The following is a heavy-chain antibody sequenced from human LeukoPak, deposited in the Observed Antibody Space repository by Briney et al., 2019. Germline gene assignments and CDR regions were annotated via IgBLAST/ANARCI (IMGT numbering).Heavy chain of an antibody. CDR3: AKGPLIEVAGTTWDY. CDR2: INYSGAGT. CDR1: GFTFNSYA. Sequence: PGGSLRLSCAASGFTFNSYAMSWVRQAPGKGLEWVSAINYSGAGTYYADSVKGRFTISRDSSKNTLYLQMNSLRAEDRAIYYCAKGPLIEVAGTTWDYWGQGTLVTVSS. D-gene: IGHD6-19*01. J-gene: IGHJ4*02. V-gene: IGHV3-23*01.